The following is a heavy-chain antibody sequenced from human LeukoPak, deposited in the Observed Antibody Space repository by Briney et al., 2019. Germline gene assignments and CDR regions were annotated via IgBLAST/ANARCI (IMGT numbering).Heavy chain of an antibody. V-gene: IGHV3-30*12. D-gene: IGHD3-10*01. J-gene: IGHJ3*02. CDR3: ARLRNGLWFGYGFDI. Sequence: PGGSLRLSCAASGFTFSSFAMHWVRQAPGKGLEWVAFIQYDGSNKYYADSVKGRFTISRDNGKNSLYLQMNSLRAEDTAEYYCARLRNGLWFGYGFDIWGQGTRVTVSS. CDR1: GFTFSSFA. CDR2: IQYDGSNK.